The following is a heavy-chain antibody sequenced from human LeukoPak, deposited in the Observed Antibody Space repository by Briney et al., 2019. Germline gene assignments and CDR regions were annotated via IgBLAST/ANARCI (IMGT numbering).Heavy chain of an antibody. Sequence: GDSLRLSCAASGFTFTKYWMTWVRQAPGKGLEWVGNIKQDGSDKNYMDSVKGRFTISRDNTKNSDYLQMSSLRAEDTAVYYCAREVWGPEYWGQGTLVTVSS. CDR2: IKQDGSDK. V-gene: IGHV3-7*01. J-gene: IGHJ4*02. CDR3: AREVWGPEY. D-gene: IGHD1-14*01. CDR1: GFTFTKYW.